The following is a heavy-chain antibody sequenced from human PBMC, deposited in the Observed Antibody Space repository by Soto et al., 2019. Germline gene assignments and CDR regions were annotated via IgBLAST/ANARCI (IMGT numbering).Heavy chain of an antibody. J-gene: IGHJ3*01. CDR2: ISYDGSNK. V-gene: IGHV3-30*18. CDR1: GFPFNTYG. CDR3: AKVTNVGIYYDSSGYYAGGFDV. Sequence: GGSLRLSCAASGFPFNTYGMHWVRQAPGKGLDWVALISYDGSNKYYTDSVKGRFTISRDNSKNTLYLQMNSLRAEDTAVYYCAKVTNVGIYYDSSGYYAGGFDVWGQGTKVTVSS. D-gene: IGHD3-22*01.